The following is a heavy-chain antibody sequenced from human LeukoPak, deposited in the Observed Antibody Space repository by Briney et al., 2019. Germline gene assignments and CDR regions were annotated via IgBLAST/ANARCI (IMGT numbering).Heavy chain of an antibody. CDR1: GFIFSNHG. CDR2: IYYSGST. Sequence: GSLRLSCAASGFIFSNHGMNWVRQPPGKGLEWIGYIYYSGSTNYNPSLKSRVTISVDTSKNQFSLKLSSVTAADTAVYYCAREDYDILTGHDAFDIWGQGTMVTVSS. J-gene: IGHJ3*02. CDR3: AREDYDILTGHDAFDI. V-gene: IGHV4-59*11. D-gene: IGHD3-9*01.